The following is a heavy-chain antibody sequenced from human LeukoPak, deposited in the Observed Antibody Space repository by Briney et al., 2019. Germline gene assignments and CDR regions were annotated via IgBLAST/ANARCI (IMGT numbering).Heavy chain of an antibody. J-gene: IGHJ4*02. V-gene: IGHV3-23*01. CDR3: AKDPTLDPGYSSG. D-gene: IGHD6-19*01. CDR2: ISGSGGST. CDR1: GFTFSSYA. Sequence: TGGSLRLSCAASGFTFSSYAMSWVRQAPGKGLEWVSAISGSGGSTYYADSVKGRFTISRDNSKNTLYLQMNSLRAEDTAVYYCAKDPTLDPGYSSGWGQGTLVTVSS.